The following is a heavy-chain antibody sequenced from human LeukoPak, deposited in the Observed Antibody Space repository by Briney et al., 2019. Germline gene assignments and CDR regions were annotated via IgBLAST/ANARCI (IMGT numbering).Heavy chain of an antibody. D-gene: IGHD1-26*01. V-gene: IGHV3-23*01. Sequence: GGSLRLSCAASGFTFSSYAMHWVRQAPGKGLEWVSAISGSGGSTYCADSVRGRFTIFRDSSKTTLYLQMNSLRVEDTAIYYCAKYGGRYPYFDYWGQGTLVTVSS. J-gene: IGHJ4*02. CDR2: ISGSGGST. CDR3: AKYGGRYPYFDY. CDR1: GFTFSSYA.